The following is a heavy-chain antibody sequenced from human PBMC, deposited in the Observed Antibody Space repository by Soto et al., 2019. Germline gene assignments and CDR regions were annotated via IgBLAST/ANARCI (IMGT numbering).Heavy chain of an antibody. D-gene: IGHD5-18*01. CDR3: ARHKPDVDTAMVEPHYYYYYGMDV. J-gene: IGHJ6*02. V-gene: IGHV5-10-1*01. CDR2: IDPSGSYT. CDR1: GYSFTSYW. Sequence: GESLKISCKGSGYSFTSYWISWVRQMPGKGLEWKGRIDPSGSYTNYSPSFQGHVTISADKSISTAYLQWSSLKASDTAMYYCARHKPDVDTAMVEPHYYYYYGMDVWGQGTTVTVSS.